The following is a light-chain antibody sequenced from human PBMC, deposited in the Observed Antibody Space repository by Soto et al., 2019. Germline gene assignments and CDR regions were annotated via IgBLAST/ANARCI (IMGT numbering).Light chain of an antibody. V-gene: IGKV3-15*01. J-gene: IGKJ4*01. CDR2: GAS. CDR1: QSVYNT. CDR3: QQYSKWPLT. Sequence: EIVMTQSPTTLSVSPGERATLSCRASQSVYNTLAWYQQKPGQAPRLLIYGASTRATGIPARFSGSGSGTEFTLTISSLQSEDFATYYWQQYSKWPLTFGEGTKVEIK.